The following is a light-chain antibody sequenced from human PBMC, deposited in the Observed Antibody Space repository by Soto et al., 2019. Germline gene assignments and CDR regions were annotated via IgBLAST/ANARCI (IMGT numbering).Light chain of an antibody. V-gene: IGKV3-11*01. CDR2: EAI. Sequence: EIVLTQSPATLSLSPGERATLACRATQSVDNYLAWYQHKPGQAPRLLIYEAIIRATGIPARFSATGSGTDFTLTINSLEPEDFAVYFCQQYGSSPRTFGQGTKVDIK. CDR1: QSVDNY. CDR3: QQYGSSPRT. J-gene: IGKJ1*01.